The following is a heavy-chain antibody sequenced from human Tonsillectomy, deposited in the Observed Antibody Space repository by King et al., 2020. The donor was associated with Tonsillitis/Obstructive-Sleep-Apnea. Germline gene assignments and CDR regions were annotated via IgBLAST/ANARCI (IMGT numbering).Heavy chain of an antibody. CDR2: INPNTGST. Sequence: QLVQSGADVKKPGASVRVSCQASGDTFTSYYFHWVRQAPGQGLEWMGVINPNTGSTSYPQKFQGRITLTRDTSTSTVYMELTSLRSEDTAVYYCATDRKGGSSWEGGGGFHSYYMDVWGKGTTVTVSS. CDR1: GDTFTSYY. V-gene: IGHV1-46*01. D-gene: IGHD6-13*01. CDR3: ATDRKGGSSWEGGGGFHSYYMDV. J-gene: IGHJ6*03.